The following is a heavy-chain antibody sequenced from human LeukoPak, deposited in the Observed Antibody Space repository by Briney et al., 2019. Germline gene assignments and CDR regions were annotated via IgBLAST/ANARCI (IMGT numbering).Heavy chain of an antibody. CDR2: IYYSGST. Sequence: SETLSLTCTVSGGSISSYYWSWIRQPPGKGLEWIGYIYYSGSTNYNPSLKSRVIISVDTSKNQFSLKLSSVTAADTAVYYCARYNSGSSYFDYWGQGTLVTVSS. CDR3: ARYNSGSSYFDY. D-gene: IGHD1-26*01. V-gene: IGHV4-59*01. CDR1: GGSISSYY. J-gene: IGHJ4*02.